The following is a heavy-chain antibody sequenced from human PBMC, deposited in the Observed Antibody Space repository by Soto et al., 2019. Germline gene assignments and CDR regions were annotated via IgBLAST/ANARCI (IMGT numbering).Heavy chain of an antibody. Sequence: ASVKVSCKASGYTLTSHDMHWVRQAPGQRLEWMGWINAGNGNTKYSQKFQGRVTITRDTSASTAYMELSSLRSEDTAVYYCARNLMDYAILTGYYMAYYLDYWG. CDR2: INAGNGNT. CDR1: GYTLTSHD. D-gene: IGHD3-9*01. J-gene: IGHJ4*01. CDR3: ARNLMDYAILTGYYMAYYLDY. V-gene: IGHV1-3*01.